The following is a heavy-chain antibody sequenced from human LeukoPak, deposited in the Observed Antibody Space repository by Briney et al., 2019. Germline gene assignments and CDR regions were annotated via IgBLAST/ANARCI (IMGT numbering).Heavy chain of an antibody. CDR1: GFTFSSCA. CDR2: ISGSGGST. V-gene: IGHV3-23*01. CDR3: AKGIEYCGGDCYTPPTYDY. D-gene: IGHD2-21*02. J-gene: IGHJ4*02. Sequence: PGGSLRLSCAASGFTFSSCAMSWVRQAPGKGLEWVSAISGSGGSTYYADSVKGRFTISRDNSKNTLYLQMNSLRAEDTAVYYCAKGIEYCGGDCYTPPTYDYWGQGTLVTVSS.